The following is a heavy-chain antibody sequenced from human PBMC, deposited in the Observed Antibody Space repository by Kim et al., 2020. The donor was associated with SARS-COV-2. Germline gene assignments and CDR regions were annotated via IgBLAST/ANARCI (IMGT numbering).Heavy chain of an antibody. V-gene: IGHV3-21*01. D-gene: IGHD1-26*01. CDR3: ARFVVGGGSYQGFDY. CDR2: ISSSSSYI. CDR1: GFTFSSYS. Sequence: GGSLRLSCAASGFTFSSYSMNWVRQAPGKGLEWVSSISSSSSYIYYADSVKGRFTISRDNAKNSLYLQMNSLRAEDTAVYYCARFVVGGGSYQGFDYWGQGTLVTVSS. J-gene: IGHJ4*02.